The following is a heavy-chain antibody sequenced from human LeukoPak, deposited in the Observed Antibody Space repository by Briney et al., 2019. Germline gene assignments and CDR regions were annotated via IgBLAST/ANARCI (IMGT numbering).Heavy chain of an antibody. D-gene: IGHD2-15*01. V-gene: IGHV3-30*02. J-gene: IGHJ6*03. CDR3: AKADCSGGSCYDRYYYYYMDV. CDR1: GFTFSSYG. CDR2: IRYDGSNK. Sequence: GGSLRLSCAASGFTFSSYGMHWVRQAPGKGLEWVAFIRYDGSNKYCADSVKGRFTISRDNSKNTLYLQMNSLRAEDTAVYYCAKADCSGGSCYDRYYYYYMDVWGKGTTVTVSS.